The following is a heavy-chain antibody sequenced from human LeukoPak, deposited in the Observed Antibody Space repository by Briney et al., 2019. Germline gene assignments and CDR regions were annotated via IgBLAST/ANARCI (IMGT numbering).Heavy chain of an antibody. J-gene: IGHJ4*02. V-gene: IGHV3-33*01. CDR1: GLTFTTYG. D-gene: IGHD3-22*01. CDR3: TRGGLFTYDSSGYPIDF. Sequence: GGSLRLSCEASGLTFTTYGMHWVRQAPGKGLEWVAIIWNDGSKQYYADSVKGRFTISRDTSKNTLFLQMNSLRAEDTAVYYCTRGGLFTYDSSGYPIDFWGQGTLVTVSS. CDR2: IWNDGSKQ.